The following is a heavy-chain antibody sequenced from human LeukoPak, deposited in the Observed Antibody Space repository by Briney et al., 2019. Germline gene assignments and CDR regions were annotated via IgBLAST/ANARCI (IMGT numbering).Heavy chain of an antibody. CDR2: ISAYNGNT. V-gene: IGHV1-18*01. CDR3: ARLSGYDYVRGELLPSFATPKENYFDY. Sequence: ASVKVSCKASGYTFTSYGISWVRQAPGQGLEWMGWISAYNGNTNYAQKLQGRVTMTTDTSTSTAYMELRSLRSDDTAVYYCARLSGYDYVRGELLPSFATPKENYFDYWGQGTLVTVSS. J-gene: IGHJ4*02. D-gene: IGHD3-16*01. CDR1: GYTFTSYG.